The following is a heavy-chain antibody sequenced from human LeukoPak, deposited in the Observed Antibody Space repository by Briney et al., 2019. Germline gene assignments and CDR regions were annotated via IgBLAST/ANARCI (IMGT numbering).Heavy chain of an antibody. V-gene: IGHV4-4*02. Sequence: SETLSLTCVVSGGSSGSDNWWSWVRQPPRKGLEWIGEIHHSGSTNYNPSLKSRVTISVDISNTQFSLKMISVTDADTAVYYCSRNGDYCLDYWGQGNLATVSS. D-gene: IGHD3-10*01. CDR3: SRNGDYCLDY. J-gene: IGHJ4*02. CDR1: GGSSGSDNW. CDR2: IHHSGST.